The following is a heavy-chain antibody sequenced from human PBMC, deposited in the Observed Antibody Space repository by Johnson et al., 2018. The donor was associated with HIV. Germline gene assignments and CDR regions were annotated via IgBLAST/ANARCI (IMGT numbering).Heavy chain of an antibody. CDR1: GFTYSTYG. CDR3: AKDLEGHDVFDI. CDR2: IRYDGYYT. Sequence: QVQLVESGGGVVQPGRSLRLSCAASGFTYSTYGMYWVRQAPGKGLAWVALIRYDGYYTKYADSVKGRFTISRDNSKNMLFLQMSSLRAEDTAVYYCAKDLEGHDVFDIWGQGTAVTVSS. V-gene: IGHV3-33*06. J-gene: IGHJ3*02. D-gene: IGHD3-3*01.